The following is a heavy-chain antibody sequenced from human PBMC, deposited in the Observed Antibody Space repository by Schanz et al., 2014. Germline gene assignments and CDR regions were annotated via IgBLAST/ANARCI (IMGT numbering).Heavy chain of an antibody. CDR3: ASPSRYSDCGAYFDY. CDR2: ISNDGSIK. V-gene: IGHV3-30-3*01. D-gene: IGHD1-26*01. Sequence: QVQLLQFGGGVVQPGRSLRLSCAASGFTFSSYAMHWVRQAPGKGLEWVTLISNDGSIKYYADSVEGRFTISRDNSRNTLYLQMTSLRTEDTAVYYCASPSRYSDCGAYFDYWGQGTLVTVSS. J-gene: IGHJ4*02. CDR1: GFTFSSYA.